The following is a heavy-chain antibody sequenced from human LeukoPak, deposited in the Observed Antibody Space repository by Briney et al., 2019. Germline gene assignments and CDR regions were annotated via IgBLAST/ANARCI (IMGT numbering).Heavy chain of an antibody. D-gene: IGHD6-19*01. Sequence: PSETLSLTCAVYGGSFSGYYWSWIRQPPGKGLEWIGEINHSGSTNYNPSLKSRVTISVDTSKNQFSLKLSSVTAADTAVYYCARGSQGSGDYWGQGTLVIVSS. CDR2: INHSGST. CDR1: GGSFSGYY. CDR3: ARGSQGSGDY. J-gene: IGHJ4*02. V-gene: IGHV4-34*01.